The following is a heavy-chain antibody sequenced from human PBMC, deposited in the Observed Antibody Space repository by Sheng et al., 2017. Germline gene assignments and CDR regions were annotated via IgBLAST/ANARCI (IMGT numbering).Heavy chain of an antibody. V-gene: IGHV3-21*01. CDR2: ITKSSTYK. J-gene: IGHJ6*03. CDR1: GFSFSGYT. CDR3: ARDRYYFYYMDV. Sequence: EVQLVESGGGLVKPGGSLRLSCAASGFSFSGYTMSWVRQAPGRGLEWISSITKSSTYKHYADSVKGRFTISRDDPKNSLYLQIDSLRAEDTAVYYCARDRYYFYYMDVWGQGTTVTVSS.